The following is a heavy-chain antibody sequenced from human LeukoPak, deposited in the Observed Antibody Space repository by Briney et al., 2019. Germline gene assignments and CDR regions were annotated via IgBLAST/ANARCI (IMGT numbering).Heavy chain of an antibody. D-gene: IGHD2-2*01. J-gene: IGHJ1*01. V-gene: IGHV3-23*01. Sequence: GGSLRLSCAASGFTFSSYAMSWVRQAPGKGLEWVSAISGSGGSTYYADSVKGRFTISRDNSKNTLYLQMNSLRAEDTAVYYCAACTRSTSCYVHFQHWGQGTLVTVSS. CDR1: GFTFSSYA. CDR2: ISGSGGST. CDR3: AACTRSTSCYVHFQH.